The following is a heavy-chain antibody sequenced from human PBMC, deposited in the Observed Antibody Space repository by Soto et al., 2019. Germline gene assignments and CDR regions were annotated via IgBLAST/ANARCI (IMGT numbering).Heavy chain of an antibody. V-gene: IGHV3-23*01. CDR2: ISGSGDST. CDR1: GFTFSVYA. J-gene: IGHJ4*02. CDR3: AKALYGGFTY. Sequence: EVRLLESGGGLVQPGGSLRLSCAASGFTFSVYAMSWVRQAPGKGLEWVSGISGSGDSTHYADSVKGRFTVSRDNSKSMLYLQTNSLRAAHTAIYYCAKALYGGFTYWGQGTLVTVSS. D-gene: IGHD3-10*01.